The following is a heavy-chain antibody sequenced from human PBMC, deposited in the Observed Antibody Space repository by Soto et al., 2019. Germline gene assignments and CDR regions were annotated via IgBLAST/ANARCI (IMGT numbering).Heavy chain of an antibody. V-gene: IGHV3-30*18. D-gene: IGHD3-22*01. CDR1: GFTFSSYG. Sequence: VQLVESGGGVVQPGRSLRLSCAASGFTFSSYGMHWVRQAPGKGLEWVAVISYDGSNKYYADCVKGRFTISRDNSENTPYLQINSLRAEDTAVYYCAKDSHGRYRCDSSDYHDYWGQGTLVTVSS. J-gene: IGHJ4*02. CDR2: ISYDGSNK. CDR3: AKDSHGRYRCDSSDYHDY.